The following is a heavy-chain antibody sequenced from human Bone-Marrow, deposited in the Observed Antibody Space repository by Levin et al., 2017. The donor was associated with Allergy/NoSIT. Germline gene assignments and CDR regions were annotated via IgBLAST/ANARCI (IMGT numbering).Heavy chain of an antibody. D-gene: IGHD3-9*01. CDR3: ATLYYDILTGHQQAYYYYMDV. CDR1: GFTFSSYS. Sequence: GGSLRLSCAASGFTFSSYSMNWVRQAPGKGLEWVSSISSTSSYIYYADSVKGRFTVSRDNAKSALYVQMDSLRAEDTAVYYCATLYYDILTGHQQAYYYYMDVWGKGTTVTVSS. CDR2: ISSTSSYI. J-gene: IGHJ6*03. V-gene: IGHV3-21*01.